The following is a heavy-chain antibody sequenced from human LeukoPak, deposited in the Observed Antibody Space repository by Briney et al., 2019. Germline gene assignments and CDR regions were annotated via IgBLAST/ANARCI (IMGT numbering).Heavy chain of an antibody. CDR2: ISSSSSTI. J-gene: IGHJ5*02. CDR3: ARGRKSSDPRWFDP. D-gene: IGHD3-22*01. CDR1: GFTFSSYS. Sequence: GGSLRLSCAASGFTFSSYSMNWDRQAPGKGLEWVSYISSSSSTIYYADSVKGRFTISRDNAKNSLYLQMNSLRDEDTAVYYCARGRKSSDPRWFDPWGQGTLVTVSS. V-gene: IGHV3-48*02.